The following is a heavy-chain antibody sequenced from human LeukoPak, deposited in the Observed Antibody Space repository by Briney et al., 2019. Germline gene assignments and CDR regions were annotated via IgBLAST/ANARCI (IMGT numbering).Heavy chain of an antibody. CDR2: IQYDGSIK. D-gene: IGHD3-22*01. J-gene: IGHJ4*02. V-gene: IGHV3-30*02. CDR3: ARDLRGYSPYYFDY. CDR1: GFSFSTYG. Sequence: GGSLRLSCVASGFSFSTYGMHWVRQAPGKGLEWMSFIQYDGSIKLYGDSVKGRFTISRDNYRNTLYLQMNSLRAEDTAVYYCARDLRGYSPYYFDYWGQGTLVTVSS.